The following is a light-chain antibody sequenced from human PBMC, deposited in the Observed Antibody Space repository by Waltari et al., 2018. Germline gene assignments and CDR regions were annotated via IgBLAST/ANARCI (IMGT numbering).Light chain of an antibody. V-gene: IGKV1-39*01. CDR3: QESHSIPGT. J-gene: IGKJ1*01. Sequence: DIQMTQSPSSLSASVGDIVTITCRASQSIINYLNWYQQKPGKAPNPLSQATSTLQSEVPSRFSGSGSGTDFTLTSSSLQPEDFATYYCQESHSIPGTFGQGTKVEVK. CDR2: ATS. CDR1: QSIINY.